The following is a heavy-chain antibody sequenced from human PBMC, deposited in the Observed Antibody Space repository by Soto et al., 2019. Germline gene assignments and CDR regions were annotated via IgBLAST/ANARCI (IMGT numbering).Heavy chain of an antibody. CDR3: ARDIVVVPAAASYYYYYGMDV. CDR1: GGSISSYY. J-gene: IGHJ6*02. V-gene: IGHV4-59*01. Sequence: SETLSLTCTVSGGSISSYYWSWIRQPPGKGLEWIGYIYYSGSTNYNPSLKSRVTISVDTSKNQFSLKLSSVTAADTAVYYCARDIVVVPAAASYYYYYGMDVWGQGTTVTGSS. CDR2: IYYSGST. D-gene: IGHD2-2*01.